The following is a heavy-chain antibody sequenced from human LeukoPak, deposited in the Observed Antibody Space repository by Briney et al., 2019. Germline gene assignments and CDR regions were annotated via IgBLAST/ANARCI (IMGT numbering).Heavy chain of an antibody. CDR1: GGSLSSYY. CDR2: IYYSGST. Sequence: SETLSLTCTVSGGSLSSYYWNWIRQPPGEGLEWVGYIYYSGSTNYNPSLTSRVTISVDTSKNQFSLKLSSVTAADTAVYYCARSYGSGSYYRFVPWGQGILVTVSS. J-gene: IGHJ5*02. V-gene: IGHV4-59*01. CDR3: ARSYGSGSYYRFVP. D-gene: IGHD3-10*01.